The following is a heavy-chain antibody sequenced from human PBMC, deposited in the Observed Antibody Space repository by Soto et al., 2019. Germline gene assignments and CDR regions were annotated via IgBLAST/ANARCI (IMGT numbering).Heavy chain of an antibody. J-gene: IGHJ6*02. Sequence: LRLSCAASGFTFSSYAMHWVRQAPGKGLEWVAVISYDGSNKYYADSVKGRFTISRDNSKNTLFLQMNSLRSEDTSVYYCARDRGRGTYYFYGMDVWRQGTPVTVSS. CDR1: GFTFSSYA. D-gene: IGHD3-16*01. CDR2: ISYDGSNK. V-gene: IGHV3-30-3*01. CDR3: ARDRGRGTYYFYGMDV.